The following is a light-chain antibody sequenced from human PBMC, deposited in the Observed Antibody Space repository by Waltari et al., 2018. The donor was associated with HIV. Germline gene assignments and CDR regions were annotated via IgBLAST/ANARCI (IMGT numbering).Light chain of an antibody. CDR1: DSNIGSHA. V-gene: IGLV1-36*01. Sequence: QSVLTQSPSVSEAPGQSVTISCSGSDSNIGSHAVTWYKQLPGKPPRLLVYNDDLILSGVSDRLTASKSGTSSSLAINDLQSEHESHYYCAAWDDGLNGVIFGGGTKVTVL. CDR3: AAWDDGLNGVI. J-gene: IGLJ2*01. CDR2: NDD.